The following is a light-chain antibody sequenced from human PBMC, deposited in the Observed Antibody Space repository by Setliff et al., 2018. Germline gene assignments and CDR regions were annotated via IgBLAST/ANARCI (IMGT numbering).Light chain of an antibody. J-gene: IGLJ1*01. V-gene: IGLV2-14*01. CDR3: QSYDISLSGYV. Sequence: QSALTQPASVSGSPGQSITISCTGTSSDVGGYNYVSWYQQHPGKAPKLMIYEVSDRPSGVSNRFSGSKSGNTASLTISGLQAEDGADYYCQSYDISLSGYVFGTGTKVTVL. CDR2: EVS. CDR1: SSDVGGYNY.